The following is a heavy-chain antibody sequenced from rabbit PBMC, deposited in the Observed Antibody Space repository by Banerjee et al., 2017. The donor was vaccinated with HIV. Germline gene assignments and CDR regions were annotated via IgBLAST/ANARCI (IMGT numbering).Heavy chain of an antibody. CDR1: GFSFSNNYY. V-gene: IGHV1S45*01. CDR2: IFAGSSDST. J-gene: IGHJ4*01. D-gene: IGHD4-1*01. CDR3: ARDLAGVVGWNLNL. Sequence: QEQLEESGGDLVQPEGSLTLTCTASGFSFSNNYYIHWVRQAPGKGLEWIACIFAGSSDSTYYASWAKGRVTISKTSSTTVTLQMTSLTAADTATYFCARDLAGVVGWNLNLWGPGTLVTVS.